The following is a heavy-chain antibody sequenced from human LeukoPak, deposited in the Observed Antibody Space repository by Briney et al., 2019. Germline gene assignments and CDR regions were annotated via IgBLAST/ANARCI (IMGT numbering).Heavy chain of an antibody. Sequence: SETLSLTCTVSGGSISSYDWSWIRQPPGKGREWIGYIYYSGSTNYNPSLKSRVTISVDTSKNQFSLKLSSVTAADTAVYYCARRGYCSSTSCYPFDYWGQGTLVTVSS. CDR2: IYYSGST. D-gene: IGHD2-2*01. CDR1: GGSISSYD. CDR3: ARRGYCSSTSCYPFDY. V-gene: IGHV4-59*08. J-gene: IGHJ4*02.